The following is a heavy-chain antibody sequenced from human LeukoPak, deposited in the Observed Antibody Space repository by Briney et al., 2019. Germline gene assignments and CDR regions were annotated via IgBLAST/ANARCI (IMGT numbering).Heavy chain of an antibody. CDR2: ISYDGSNK. Sequence: GGSLRLSCAASGFTFSSYAMHWVRQAPGKGLEWVAVISYDGSNKYYADSVKGRFTISRDNSKNTLYLQMNSLRAEDTAVYYCAREYSSSSGSYFDYWGQGTLVTVSS. J-gene: IGHJ4*02. CDR1: GFTFSSYA. V-gene: IGHV3-30-3*01. D-gene: IGHD6-6*01. CDR3: AREYSSSSGSYFDY.